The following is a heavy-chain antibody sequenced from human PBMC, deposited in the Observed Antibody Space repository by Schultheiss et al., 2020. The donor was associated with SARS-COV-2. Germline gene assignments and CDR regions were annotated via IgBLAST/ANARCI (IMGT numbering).Heavy chain of an antibody. J-gene: IGHJ4*02. Sequence: SETLSLTCTVSGGSISSSSYYWGWIRQPPGKGLEWIGEINHSGSTNYNPSLKSRVTMSVDTSKNQFSLKLSSVTAADTAVYYCARKLRGLDYWGQGTLVTVSS. V-gene: IGHV4-39*07. CDR2: INHSGST. CDR1: GGSISSSSYY. D-gene: IGHD3-16*01. CDR3: ARKLRGLDY.